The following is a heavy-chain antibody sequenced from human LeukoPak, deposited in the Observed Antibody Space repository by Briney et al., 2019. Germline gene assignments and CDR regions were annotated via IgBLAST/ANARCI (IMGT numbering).Heavy chain of an antibody. D-gene: IGHD5-18*01. Sequence: GGSLRLSCSASGFTFENYVMSWFRQAPGKGLEWVGFIRSNTYGGTTEYVASFRGRFTISRDDSKRIAYLQMNNLKTEDTAVYYCGHSFGFVWGRGTLVTVSS. CDR1: GFTFENYV. J-gene: IGHJ4*02. CDR2: IRSNTYGGTT. CDR3: GHSFGFV. V-gene: IGHV3-49*03.